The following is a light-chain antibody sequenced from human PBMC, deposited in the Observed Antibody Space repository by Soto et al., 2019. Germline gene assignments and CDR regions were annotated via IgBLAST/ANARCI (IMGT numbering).Light chain of an antibody. CDR1: SSDVGGYNH. CDR3: SSYTRSNNWV. J-gene: IGLJ3*02. Sequence: QSALTQPASVSGSPGQSITISCSGTSSDVGGYNHVSWYQQHPGKAPKLMIYEVSDRPSGVSNRFSGSKSGNTASLTISGLQAEDDADYYCSSYTRSNNWVFGGGTKLTVL. V-gene: IGLV2-14*03. CDR2: EVS.